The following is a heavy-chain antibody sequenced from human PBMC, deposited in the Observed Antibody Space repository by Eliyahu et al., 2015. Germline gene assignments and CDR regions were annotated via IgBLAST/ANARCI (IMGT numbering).Heavy chain of an antibody. CDR2: ISSSSSYI. Sequence: EVQLVESGGGLVKPGGSLRLSCAASGFTFSSYSMNWVRQAPGKGLEWVSSISSSSSYIYYADSVKGRFTISRDNAKNSLYLQMNSLRAEDTAVYYCARDEFENGEVGYWGQGTLVTVSS. V-gene: IGHV3-21*01. CDR1: GFTFSSYS. D-gene: IGHD4-17*01. CDR3: ARDEFENGEVGY. J-gene: IGHJ4*02.